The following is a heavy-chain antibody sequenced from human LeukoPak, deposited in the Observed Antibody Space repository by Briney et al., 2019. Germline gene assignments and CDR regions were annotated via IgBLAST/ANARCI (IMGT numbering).Heavy chain of an antibody. CDR3: ARKLGYCSSTSCLDAFDI. CDR2: ISSSSSYI. V-gene: IGHV3-21*01. D-gene: IGHD2-2*01. CDR1: GFTFSSYS. Sequence: GGSLRLSCAASGFTFSSYSMNWVRQAPGKGLEWVSSISSSSSYIYYADSVKGRFTIPRDNAKNALYLQMNSLRAEDTAVYYCARKLGYCSSTSCLDAFDIWGQGTMVTVSS. J-gene: IGHJ3*02.